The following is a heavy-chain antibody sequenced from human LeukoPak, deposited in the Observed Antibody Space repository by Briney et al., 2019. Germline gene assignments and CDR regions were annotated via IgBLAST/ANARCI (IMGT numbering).Heavy chain of an antibody. CDR2: IYSGGST. CDR1: GFTFDDYA. V-gene: IGHV3-66*01. J-gene: IGHJ6*02. CDR3: ARGRASYYGMDV. D-gene: IGHD1-26*01. Sequence: GALRLSCAASGFTFDDYAMHWVRQAPGKGLEWVSVIYSGGSTYYADSVKGRFTISRDNSKNTLYLQMNSLRAEDTAVYYCARGRASYYGMDVWGQGTTVTVSS.